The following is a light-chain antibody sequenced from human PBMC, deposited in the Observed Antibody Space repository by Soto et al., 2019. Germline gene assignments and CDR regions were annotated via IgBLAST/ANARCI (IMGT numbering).Light chain of an antibody. J-gene: IGKJ1*01. Sequence: DIQMTQSPSSLSASVGDRVTITCRASQSISSYLNWYQQKPGKAPKLLIYAASSLQSGVPSRFSGSGSGTDFTLTISSLQPEDFATYYCQQSYSTSSWTFGQGTKVESK. V-gene: IGKV1-39*01. CDR1: QSISSY. CDR2: AAS. CDR3: QQSYSTSSWT.